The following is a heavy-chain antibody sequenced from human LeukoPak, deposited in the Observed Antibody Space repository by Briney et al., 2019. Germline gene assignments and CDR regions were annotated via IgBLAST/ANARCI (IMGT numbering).Heavy chain of an antibody. CDR1: GGSISSYY. Sequence: SETLSLTCTVSGGSISSYYWSWIRQPPGKGLEWVGYIYYSGSTNYNPSLKSRVTISVDTSKNQFSLKLSSVTAADTAVYYCARDGRSGYSLPDYWGQGTLVTVSS. D-gene: IGHD3-22*01. J-gene: IGHJ4*02. CDR2: IYYSGST. V-gene: IGHV4-59*01. CDR3: ARDGRSGYSLPDY.